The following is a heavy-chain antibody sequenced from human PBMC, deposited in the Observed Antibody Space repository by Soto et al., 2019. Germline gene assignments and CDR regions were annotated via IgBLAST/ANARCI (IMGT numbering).Heavy chain of an antibody. Sequence: QVQLQESGPGLVKPSETLSLTCTISGGSISGYYWNWIRQPAGKGLEWIGRIYSTGSTKFNPSLKSRVTMSVDTSKNQFSLKLTSVTAADTALYYWARSFYYGSGSAHNDLGYWGQGTLVTVSS. V-gene: IGHV4-4*07. D-gene: IGHD3-10*01. CDR1: GGSISGYY. CDR2: IYSTGST. CDR3: ARSFYYGSGSAHNDLGY. J-gene: IGHJ4*02.